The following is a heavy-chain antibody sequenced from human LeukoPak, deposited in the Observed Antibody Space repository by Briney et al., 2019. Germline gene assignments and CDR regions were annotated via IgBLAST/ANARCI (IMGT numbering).Heavy chain of an antibody. J-gene: IGHJ4*02. Sequence: ASLKVSCKASGYTFTGYYMHWVRQAPGQGLEWMGWINPHSGGTNYAQKFQGRVPMTRDTSISTAYMELSRLRSDDTAVYYCATYGASEVTGYPYFDYWGQGTLVTVSS. V-gene: IGHV1-2*02. CDR1: GYTFTGYY. CDR3: ATYGASEVTGYPYFDY. D-gene: IGHD3-9*01. CDR2: INPHSGGT.